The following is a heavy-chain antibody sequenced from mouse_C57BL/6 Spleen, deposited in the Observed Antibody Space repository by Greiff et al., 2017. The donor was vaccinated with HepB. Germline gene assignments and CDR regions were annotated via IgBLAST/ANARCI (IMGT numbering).Heavy chain of an antibody. V-gene: IGHV1-82*01. D-gene: IGHD2-2*01. CDR2: IYPGDGDT. J-gene: IGHJ3*01. CDR1: GYAFSSSW. Sequence: VQLQQSGPELVKPGASVKISCKASGYAFSSSWMNWVKQRPGKGLEWIGRIYPGDGDTNYNGKFKGKATLTADKSSSTAYMPLSSLTSEDSAVYFCARSRGYDEGFAYWGQGTLVTVSA. CDR3: ARSRGYDEGFAY.